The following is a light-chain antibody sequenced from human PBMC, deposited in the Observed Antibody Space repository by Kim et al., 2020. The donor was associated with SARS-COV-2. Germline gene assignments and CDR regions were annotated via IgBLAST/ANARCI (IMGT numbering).Light chain of an antibody. CDR1: KLGDKY. Sequence: SYELTQPPSVSVSPGQTASITCSGDKLGDKYACWYQQKPGQSPVLVIYQDSKRPSGIPARFSGSISGKTATLTISGTQAMDEADYYCQAWDSSTAVFGGG. J-gene: IGLJ3*02. CDR2: QDS. V-gene: IGLV3-1*01. CDR3: QAWDSSTAV.